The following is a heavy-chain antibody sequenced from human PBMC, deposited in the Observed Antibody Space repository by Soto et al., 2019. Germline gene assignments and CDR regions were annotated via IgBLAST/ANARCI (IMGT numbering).Heavy chain of an antibody. D-gene: IGHD3-22*01. V-gene: IGHV3-23*01. CDR1: GFTFSSYA. J-gene: IGHJ1*01. CDR2: ISGSGGST. CDR3: AKDRSYYDSSGYYYVAEYFQH. Sequence: GGSLRLSCAASGFTFSSYAMSWVRQVPGKGLEWVSAISGSGGSTYYADSVKGRFTISRDNSKNTLYLQMDSLRAEDTAVYYCAKDRSYYDSSGYYYVAEYFQHWGQGTLVTVSS.